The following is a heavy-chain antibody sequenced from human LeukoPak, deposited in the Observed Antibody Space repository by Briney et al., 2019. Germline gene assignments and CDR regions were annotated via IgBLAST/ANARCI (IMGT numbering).Heavy chain of an antibody. J-gene: IGHJ4*02. CDR1: GFTFSSSS. CDR3: AREGGYCSGGSCRFFDY. D-gene: IGHD2-15*01. Sequence: GGSLRLSCAASGFTFSSSSMNWVRQAPGKGLEFVSSISPSSSYIYYADSVKGRFTISRDDAKNSLFLQMNSLRAEDTAVYYCAREGGYCSGGSCRFFDYWGQGTQVTVSS. V-gene: IGHV3-21*06. CDR2: ISPSSSYI.